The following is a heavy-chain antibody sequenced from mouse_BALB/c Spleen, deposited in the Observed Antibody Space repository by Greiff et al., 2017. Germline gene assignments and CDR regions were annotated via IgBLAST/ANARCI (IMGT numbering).Heavy chain of an antibody. J-gene: IGHJ3*01. CDR3: AKEGENYGSPAWFAY. V-gene: IGHV1-14*01. Sequence: EVKLVESGPVLVKPGASVKMSCKASGYTFTSYVMHWVKQKPGQGLEWIGYINPYNDGTKYNEKFKGKATLTSDKSSSTAYMELSSLTSEDSAVYYCAKEGENYGSPAWFAYWGQGTLVTVSA. CDR1: GYTFTSYV. D-gene: IGHD2-1*01. CDR2: INPYNDGT.